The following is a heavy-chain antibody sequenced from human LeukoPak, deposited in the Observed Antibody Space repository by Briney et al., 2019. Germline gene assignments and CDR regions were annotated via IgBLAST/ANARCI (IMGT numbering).Heavy chain of an antibody. CDR2: IYHSGST. CDR1: GGSISSGGYS. V-gene: IGHV4-30-2*01. J-gene: IGHJ4*02. D-gene: IGHD6-13*01. CDR3: ARHRSSSWFYFDY. Sequence: TLSLTCAVSGGSISSGGYSWSWIRQPPGKGLEWIGYIYHSGSTYYNPSLKSRVIISVDTSRNQFSLKLSAVTAADTAVYYCARHRSSSWFYFDYWGQGSLVTVSS.